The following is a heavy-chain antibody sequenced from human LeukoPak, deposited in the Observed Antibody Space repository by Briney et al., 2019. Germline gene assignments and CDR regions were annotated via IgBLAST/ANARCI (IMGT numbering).Heavy chain of an antibody. Sequence: PGGSLRLSCAASGFTFSSFAMHWVRQAPGKGLEYLSAIYSDGSRTYYADSVKGRFTISGDNSKNTLYFEMSSLRVEDTAVYYCVKSPGSGWPVWGQGTLLTVSS. CDR2: IYSDGSRT. V-gene: IGHV3-64D*06. D-gene: IGHD6-19*01. CDR3: VKSPGSGWPV. CDR1: GFTFSSFA. J-gene: IGHJ4*02.